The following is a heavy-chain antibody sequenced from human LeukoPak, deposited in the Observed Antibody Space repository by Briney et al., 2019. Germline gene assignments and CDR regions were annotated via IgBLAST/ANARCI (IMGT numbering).Heavy chain of an antibody. CDR2: IYHSGST. CDR1: GGSISSGGYS. J-gene: IGHJ4*02. CDR3: ARGYCSGGSCPPTFDY. D-gene: IGHD2-15*01. V-gene: IGHV4-30-2*01. Sequence: SETLSLTCAVSGGSISSGGYSWSWIRQPPGKGLEWIGYIYHSGSTYYSPSLKSRVTISVDRSKNQFSLKLSSVTAADTAVYYCARGYCSGGSCPPTFDYWGQGTLVTVSS.